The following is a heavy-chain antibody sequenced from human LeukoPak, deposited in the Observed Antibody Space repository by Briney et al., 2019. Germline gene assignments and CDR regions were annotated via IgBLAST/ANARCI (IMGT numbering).Heavy chain of an antibody. J-gene: IGHJ4*02. V-gene: IGHV4-4*07. Sequence: KTSETLSLTCTVSGGSITSYYWSWIRQPAGKGLDWIGRVHTSGSTNYNPSLKSRVTMSVDTAKNQFSLKLSSVTAADTAVYYCARDLLYSSSSDGQGYWGQGTLVTVSS. CDR1: GGSITSYY. CDR3: ARDLLYSSSSDGQGY. D-gene: IGHD6-6*01. CDR2: VHTSGST.